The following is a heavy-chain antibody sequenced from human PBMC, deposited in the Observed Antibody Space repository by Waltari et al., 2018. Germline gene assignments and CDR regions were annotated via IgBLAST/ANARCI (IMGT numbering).Heavy chain of an antibody. CDR2: ISYDGSNK. D-gene: IGHD2-2*01. Sequence: QVQLVESGGGVVQPGRSLRLSCAASGFTFSSYGMHWVRQAPGQGPEWVAVISYDGSNKYYADSVKGRFTISRDNSKNTLYLQMNSLRAEDTAVYYCAKGDCSSTSCYASYYYYGMDVWGQGTTVTVSS. V-gene: IGHV3-30*18. J-gene: IGHJ6*02. CDR1: GFTFSSYG. CDR3: AKGDCSSTSCYASYYYYGMDV.